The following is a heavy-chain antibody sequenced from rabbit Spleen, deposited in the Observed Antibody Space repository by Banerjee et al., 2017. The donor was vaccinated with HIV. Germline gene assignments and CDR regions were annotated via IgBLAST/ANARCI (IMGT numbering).Heavy chain of an antibody. J-gene: IGHJ4*01. CDR3: ARGPPYAGYAGYGYVYLNL. Sequence: QLKEFGGGLVQPGGSLKLSCKASGFDFSSYYMSWVRQAPGKGLEWIGYIDPVFGSTYYASWVNGRFTISSHNAQNTLYLQLNSLTAADTATYFCARGPPYAGYAGYGYVYLNLWGPGTLVTVS. D-gene: IGHD6-1*01. V-gene: IGHV1S7*01. CDR1: GFDFSSYY. CDR2: IDPVFGST.